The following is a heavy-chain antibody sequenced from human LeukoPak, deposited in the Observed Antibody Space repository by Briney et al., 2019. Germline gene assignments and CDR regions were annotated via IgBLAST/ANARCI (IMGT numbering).Heavy chain of an antibody. CDR1: GFTFGDYA. CDR3: TRGGIAAAGVFQH. D-gene: IGHD6-13*01. CDR2: IRSKAYGGTT. V-gene: IGHV3-49*04. J-gene: IGHJ1*01. Sequence: QSGGSLRLSCTASGFTFGDYAMSWVRQAPGKGLVWVGFIRSKAYGGTTEYAASVKGRFTISRDDSKSIAYLQMNSLKTEDTAVYYCTRGGIAAAGVFQHWGQGTLVTVSS.